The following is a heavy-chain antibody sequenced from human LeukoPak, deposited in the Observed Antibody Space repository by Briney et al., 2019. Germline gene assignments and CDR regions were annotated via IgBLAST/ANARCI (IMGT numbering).Heavy chain of an antibody. CDR2: IFYSGST. CDR3: ARHEDSGSGYYKY. D-gene: IGHD2-21*01. CDR1: GGSITGYY. V-gene: IGHV4-59*08. Sequence: SETLSLTCTVSGGSITGYYWSWLRQPPGKGLEWIGYIFYSGSTNYNPSLKSRVTISVDTSKNQFSLKLSSVTAADTAVYYCARHEDSGSGYYKYWGQGTLVTVSS. J-gene: IGHJ4*02.